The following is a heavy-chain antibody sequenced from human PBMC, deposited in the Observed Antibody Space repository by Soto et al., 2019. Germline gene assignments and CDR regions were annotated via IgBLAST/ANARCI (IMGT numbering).Heavy chain of an antibody. D-gene: IGHD3-3*01. J-gene: IGHJ4*02. V-gene: IGHV4-59*08. CDR2: IYYSGST. CDR3: ARRRLLTYYDFWSGYFDY. CDR1: GGSISSYY. Sequence: SETLSLTCTVSGGSISSYYWSWIRQPPGKGLEWIGYIYYSGSTNYNPSLKSRVTISVDTSKNQFSLKLSSVTAADTAVYYCARRRLLTYYDFWSGYFDYWGQGTLVTVSS.